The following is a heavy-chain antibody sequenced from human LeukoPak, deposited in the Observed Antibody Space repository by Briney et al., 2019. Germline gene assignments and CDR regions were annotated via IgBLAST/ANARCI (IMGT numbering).Heavy chain of an antibody. J-gene: IGHJ4*02. D-gene: IGHD4/OR15-4a*01. Sequence: GGSLRLSCAASGFTFSSYWMSWVRQAPGKGLEWVANIKQDGSEKYYVDSVKGRVTISRGNAKNSLYLQMNSLRAEDTAVYYCARVFGAGYSDYWGQGTLVTVSS. CDR3: ARVFGAGYSDY. CDR1: GFTFSSYW. V-gene: IGHV3-7*01. CDR2: IKQDGSEK.